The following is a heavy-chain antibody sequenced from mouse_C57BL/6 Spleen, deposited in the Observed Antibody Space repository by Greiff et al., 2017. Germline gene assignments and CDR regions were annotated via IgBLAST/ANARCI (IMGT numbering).Heavy chain of an antibody. CDR3: ARHEQGGDGYSYYAMDY. Sequence: VQLQQSGAELVKPGASVKLSCKASGYTFTEYTIHWVKQRSGQGLEWIGWFYPGSGSIKYNEKFKDKATLTADKSSSTVYMELSRLTSEDSAVYCCARHEQGGDGYSYYAMDYWGQGTSVTVSS. CDR2: FYPGSGSI. D-gene: IGHD2-3*01. CDR1: GYTFTEYT. V-gene: IGHV1-62-2*01. J-gene: IGHJ4*01.